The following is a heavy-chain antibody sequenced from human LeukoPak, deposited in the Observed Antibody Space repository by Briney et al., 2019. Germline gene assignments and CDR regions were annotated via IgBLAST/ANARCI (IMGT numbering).Heavy chain of an antibody. D-gene: IGHD3-22*01. CDR2: IYYSGST. Sequence: PSQTLSLTCTVSGGSISSGDYYWSWIRQPPGKGLEWIGYIYYSGSTYYNPSLKSRVTISVDTSKNQFSLKLSSVTAADTAVYYCARQYYYDSSGYYYFFAFDIWGQGTMVTVSS. CDR3: ARQYYYDSSGYYYFFAFDI. CDR1: GGSISSGDYY. J-gene: IGHJ3*02. V-gene: IGHV4-30-4*08.